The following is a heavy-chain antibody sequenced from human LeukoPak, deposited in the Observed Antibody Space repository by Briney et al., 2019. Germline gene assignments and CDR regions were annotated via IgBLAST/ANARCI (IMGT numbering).Heavy chain of an antibody. J-gene: IGHJ6*03. CDR1: GFIFSSHG. Sequence: NPGGSLRLSCAASGFIFSSHGMNWVRQAPGKGLEWVSGISPSGDITYYADSVKGRFTISRDNSKNTLYLQMNSLRAEDTAVYYCAKDGGEYYDILTGYYPRLYYMDVWGKGTTVTISS. D-gene: IGHD3-9*01. CDR2: ISPSGDIT. CDR3: AKDGGEYYDILTGYYPRLYYMDV. V-gene: IGHV3-23*01.